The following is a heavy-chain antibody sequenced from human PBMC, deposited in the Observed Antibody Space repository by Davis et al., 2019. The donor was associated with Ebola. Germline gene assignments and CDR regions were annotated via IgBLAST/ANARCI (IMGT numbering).Heavy chain of an antibody. CDR3: ARAAARPDRKGAIDY. Sequence: ASVKVSCRASGYTFTSYGISWVRQAPGQGLEGMGWISAYNGNTNYAQKLQGRVTMTTDTSTSTAYMELRSLRSDDTAVYCCARAAARPDRKGAIDYWGQGTLVTVSS. CDR1: GYTFTSYG. V-gene: IGHV1-18*01. CDR2: ISAYNGNT. D-gene: IGHD6-6*01. J-gene: IGHJ4*02.